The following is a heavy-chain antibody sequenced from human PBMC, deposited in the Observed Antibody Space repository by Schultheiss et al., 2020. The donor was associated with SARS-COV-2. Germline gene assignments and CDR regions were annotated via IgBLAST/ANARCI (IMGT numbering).Heavy chain of an antibody. Sequence: SETLSLTCTVSGGSISSGYYWGWIRQPPGKGLEWIGSIYHSESPHRSGSTHYNPSLKSRVTISVDTSKNQFSLKLSSVTAADTAVYYCASFFGGVTDSLKNYFDYWGQGTLVTVSS. D-gene: IGHD3-16*01. CDR1: GGSISSGYY. J-gene: IGHJ4*02. CDR2: IYHSESPHRSGST. CDR3: ASFFGGVTDSLKNYFDY. V-gene: IGHV4-38-2*02.